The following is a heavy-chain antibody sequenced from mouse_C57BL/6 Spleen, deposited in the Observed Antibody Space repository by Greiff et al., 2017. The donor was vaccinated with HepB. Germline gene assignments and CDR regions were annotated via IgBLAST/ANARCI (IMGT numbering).Heavy chain of an antibody. CDR3: AIYYYGSSYWYFDV. CDR2: IYPGDGDT. J-gene: IGHJ1*03. CDR1: GYAFSSSW. V-gene: IGHV1-82*01. D-gene: IGHD1-1*01. Sequence: QVQLQHSGPELVKPGASVKISCKASGYAFSSSWMNWVKQRPGKGLEWIGRIYPGDGDTNYNGKFKGKATLTADKSSSTAYMQLSSLTSEDSAVYFCAIYYYGSSYWYFDVWGTGTTVTVSS.